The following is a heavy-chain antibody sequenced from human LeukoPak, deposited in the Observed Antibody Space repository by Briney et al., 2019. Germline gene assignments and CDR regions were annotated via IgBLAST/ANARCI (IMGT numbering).Heavy chain of an antibody. V-gene: IGHV1-69*13. Sequence: ASVKVSCKASGGTLSNAAISWVRQAPGHGLEWMGRVIPMFGTANYAQKFQDRLTITADESTSTAYMELISLKSDDTAVYYCARGYTGYDFPFDSWGQGTLVTVSS. J-gene: IGHJ4*02. D-gene: IGHD5-12*01. CDR3: ARGYTGYDFPFDS. CDR1: GGTLSNAA. CDR2: VIPMFGTA.